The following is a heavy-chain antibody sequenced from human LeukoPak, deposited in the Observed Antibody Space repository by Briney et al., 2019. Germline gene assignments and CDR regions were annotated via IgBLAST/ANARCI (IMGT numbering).Heavy chain of an antibody. J-gene: IGHJ6*03. CDR2: IYYSGST. Sequence: SETLPLTCTVSGGSISSSSYYWGWIRQPPGKGLEWIGSIYYSGSTYYNPSLKSRVTISVDTSKNQFSLKLSSVTAADTAVYYCASIPQNIDFWSGYYYMDVWGKGTTVTVSS. CDR1: GGSISSSSYY. V-gene: IGHV4-39*07. CDR3: ASIPQNIDFWSGYYYMDV. D-gene: IGHD3-3*01.